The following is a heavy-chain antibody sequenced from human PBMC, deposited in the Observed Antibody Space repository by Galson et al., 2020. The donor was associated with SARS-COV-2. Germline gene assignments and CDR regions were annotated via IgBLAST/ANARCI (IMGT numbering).Heavy chain of an antibody. Sequence: QAGGSLRLSCAASGFTFSSYSMNWVRQAPGKGLEWVSYISSSSSNIYYADSVKGRFTISRDNAKNSLYLQMNSLRDEDTAVYYCARDRGYCSGGSCYDYYYYGMDVWGQGTTVTVSS. D-gene: IGHD2-15*01. V-gene: IGHV3-48*02. CDR2: ISSSSSNI. CDR3: ARDRGYCSGGSCYDYYYYGMDV. J-gene: IGHJ6*02. CDR1: GFTFSSYS.